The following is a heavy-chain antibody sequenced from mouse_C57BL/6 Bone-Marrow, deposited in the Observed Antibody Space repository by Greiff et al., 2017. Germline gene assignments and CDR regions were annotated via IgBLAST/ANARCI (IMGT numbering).Heavy chain of an antibody. CDR2: IDPENGDT. V-gene: IGHV14-4*01. CDR3: TITTVPHY. D-gene: IGHD1-1*01. CDR1: GFNIKDDY. Sequence: DVQLQESGAELVRPGASVKLSCTASGFNIKDDYMHWVKQRPEQGLEWIGWIDPENGDTEYASKFQGKATITADTSSNTAYLQLSSLTSEDTAVYYCTITTVPHYWGQGTTLTVSS. J-gene: IGHJ2*01.